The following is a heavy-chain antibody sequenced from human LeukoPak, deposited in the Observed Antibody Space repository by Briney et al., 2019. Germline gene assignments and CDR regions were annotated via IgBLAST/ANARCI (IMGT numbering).Heavy chain of an antibody. V-gene: IGHV3-15*01. J-gene: IGHJ6*02. CDR1: GFTFSNAW. CDR3: TLWSTFSYYYYGMDV. D-gene: IGHD2-8*02. CDR2: IKSKTDGGTT. Sequence: GGSLRLSCAASGFTFSNAWMSWVRQAPGKGLEWVGRIKSKTDGGTTDYAAPVKGRFTISRDDSKNTLYVQMNSLKTEDTAVYYCTLWSTFSYYYYGMDVWGQGTTVTVSS.